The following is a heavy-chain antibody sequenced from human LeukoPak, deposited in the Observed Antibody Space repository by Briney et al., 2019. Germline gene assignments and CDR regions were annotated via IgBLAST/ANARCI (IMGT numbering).Heavy chain of an antibody. Sequence: ASVKVSCKASGYTFTSYGISWVRQAPGQGLEWLGWISAYNGNTNYAQKLQGRVTMTTDTSTSTAYMELRSLRSDDTAVYYCARDRHLTYDSSGYYDAPGYWGQGTLVTVSS. CDR2: ISAYNGNT. J-gene: IGHJ4*02. CDR3: ARDRHLTYDSSGYYDAPGY. V-gene: IGHV1-18*01. CDR1: GYTFTSYG. D-gene: IGHD3-22*01.